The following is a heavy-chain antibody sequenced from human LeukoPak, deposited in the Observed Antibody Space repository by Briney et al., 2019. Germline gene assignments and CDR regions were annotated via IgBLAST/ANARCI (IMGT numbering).Heavy chain of an antibody. J-gene: IGHJ4*02. Sequence: PSETLSLTCTVSGGSISSYYWSWIRQPPGKGLEWIGEINHSGSTNYNPSLKSRVTISVDTSKNQFSLKLSSVTAADTAVYYCARGPGGYSSSSPFDYWGQGTLVTVSS. CDR1: GGSISSYY. CDR2: INHSGST. V-gene: IGHV4-34*01. D-gene: IGHD6-6*01. CDR3: ARGPGGYSSSSPFDY.